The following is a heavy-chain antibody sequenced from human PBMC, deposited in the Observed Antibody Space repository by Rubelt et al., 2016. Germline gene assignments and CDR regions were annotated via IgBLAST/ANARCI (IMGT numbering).Heavy chain of an antibody. D-gene: IGHD3-22*01. J-gene: IGHJ4*02. Sequence: QVTLKESGPVLVKPTETLTLTCTVSGFSLSNARMGVSWIRQPPGKALEWLALIYWDDDKRYSPSLKSRPTITKDTSKNQVVLTMTNMDPVDTATYYCAHSYYYDSSGTWVYWGQGTLVTVSS. V-gene: IGHV2-5*08. CDR2: IYWDDDK. CDR3: AHSYYYDSSGTWVY. CDR1: GFSLSNARMG.